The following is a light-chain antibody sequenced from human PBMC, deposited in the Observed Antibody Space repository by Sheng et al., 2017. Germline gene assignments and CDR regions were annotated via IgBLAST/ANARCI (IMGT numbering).Light chain of an antibody. V-gene: IGKV3D-20*02. CDR2: GAS. CDR3: QQRSNWPLT. CDR1: QSVSSSY. Sequence: EIVLTQSPGTLSLSPGERATLSCRASQSVSSSYLAWYQQKPGQAPRLLIYGASNRATAIAARFSGSGSGTDFTLTISSLEPEDFAFYYCQQRSNWPLTFGGGTKVEIK. J-gene: IGKJ4*01.